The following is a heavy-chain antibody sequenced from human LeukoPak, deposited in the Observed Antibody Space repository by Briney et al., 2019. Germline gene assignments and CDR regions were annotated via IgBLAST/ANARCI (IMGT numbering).Heavy chain of an antibody. CDR3: ARDLVTMMFFFDY. J-gene: IGHJ4*02. CDR1: GYTFTGYY. CDR2: INPNSGGT. Sequence: GASVKVSCKASGYTFTGYYMHRVRQAPGQGLEWMGRINPNSGGTNYAQKFQGRVTMTRDTSISTAYMELSRLRSDDTAVYYCARDLVTMMFFFDYWGQGTLVTVSS. V-gene: IGHV1-2*06. D-gene: IGHD3-22*01.